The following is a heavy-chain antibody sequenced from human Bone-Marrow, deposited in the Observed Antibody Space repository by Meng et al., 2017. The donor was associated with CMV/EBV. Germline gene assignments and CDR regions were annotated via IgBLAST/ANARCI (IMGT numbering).Heavy chain of an antibody. V-gene: IGHV4-34*01. Sequence: SETLSLTCAVYGGSFSGYYWSWIRQPPGKGLERIGEINHSGSTNYNPSLKSRVTISVDTSKNQFSLKLSSVTAADTAVYYCASNQRITIFGVVTPYYYYGMDVWGQGTTVTVSS. CDR3: ASNQRITIFGVVTPYYYYGMDV. CDR2: INHSGST. D-gene: IGHD3-3*01. J-gene: IGHJ6*02. CDR1: GGSFSGYY.